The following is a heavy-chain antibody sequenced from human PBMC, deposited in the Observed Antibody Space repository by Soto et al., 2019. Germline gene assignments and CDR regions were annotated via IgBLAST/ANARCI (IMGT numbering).Heavy chain of an antibody. Sequence: QVQLVQSGAEVKKPGASVKVSCKASGYTFIDYYMHWVRQAPGQGLEWMGWINPHSGDTNYAQRFQGRVTITRNTSINSAYMELSSLRYDDTAVYYCAGASYTYGSPPGDYWGQGTLVTVSS. CDR1: GYTFIDYY. CDR3: AGASYTYGSPPGDY. V-gene: IGHV1-2*02. J-gene: IGHJ4*02. D-gene: IGHD5-18*01. CDR2: INPHSGDT.